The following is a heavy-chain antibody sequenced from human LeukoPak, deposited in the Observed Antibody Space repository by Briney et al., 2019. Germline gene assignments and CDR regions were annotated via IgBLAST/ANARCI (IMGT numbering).Heavy chain of an antibody. CDR3: ARHFTYYDFWSDQEYYFDY. CDR1: GGSISSYY. J-gene: IGHJ4*02. V-gene: IGHV4-59*08. CDR2: IYYSGST. D-gene: IGHD3-3*01. Sequence: SETLSLTCTVSGGSISSYYWSWIRQPPGKGLEWIGYIYYSGSTNYNPSLKSRVTISVDTSKNQFSLKLSSVTAADTAVYYCARHFTYYDFWSDQEYYFDYWGQGTLVTVSS.